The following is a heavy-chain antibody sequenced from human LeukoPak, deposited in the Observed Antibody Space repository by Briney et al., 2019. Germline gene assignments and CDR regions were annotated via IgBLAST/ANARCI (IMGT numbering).Heavy chain of an antibody. CDR1: GFTFSDYS. Sequence: GGSLRLSCVASGFTFSDYSMDWVRQAPGKGLEWVSYISSSGSTIYYADSVKGRFTISRDNAKNSLYLQMNSLRAEDTAVYYCTGVVTTGDYWGQGTLVTVSS. V-gene: IGHV3-48*04. D-gene: IGHD2-21*02. CDR3: TGVVTTGDY. J-gene: IGHJ4*02. CDR2: ISSSGSTI.